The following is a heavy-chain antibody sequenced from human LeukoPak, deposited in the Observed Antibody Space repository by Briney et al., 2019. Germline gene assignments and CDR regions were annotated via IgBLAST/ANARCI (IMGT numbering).Heavy chain of an antibody. Sequence: PSETLSLTCTVSGVSMSSSPYYWGWIRQPPGKGLEWIGTIYDSGNTNYNPSLRSRLNISVDTSRNQFSLKLSSVTAADTAVYYCVRDRGIQLWPYYFDYWGQGTLVTVSS. CDR2: IYDSGNT. V-gene: IGHV4-39*02. D-gene: IGHD5-18*01. CDR1: GVSMSSSPYY. J-gene: IGHJ4*02. CDR3: VRDRGIQLWPYYFDY.